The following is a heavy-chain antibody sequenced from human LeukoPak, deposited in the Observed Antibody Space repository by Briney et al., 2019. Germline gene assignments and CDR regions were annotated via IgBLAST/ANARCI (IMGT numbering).Heavy chain of an antibody. CDR2: ISGYNGNT. V-gene: IGHV1-18*01. J-gene: IGHJ3*02. Sequence: ASVKVSCKASDYTFTSYDMTWVRQAPGQGLEWMGRISGYNGNTNYAQNLQGRVTMTTDTSTNTAYMELRSLRSGDTAVYYCAITYYYDSSGLDAFDIWGQGTMVTVSS. D-gene: IGHD3-22*01. CDR1: DYTFTSYD. CDR3: AITYYYDSSGLDAFDI.